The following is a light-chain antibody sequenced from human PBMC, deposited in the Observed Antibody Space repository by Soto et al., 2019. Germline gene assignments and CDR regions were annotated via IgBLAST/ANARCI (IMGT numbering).Light chain of an antibody. CDR3: LQYNDWPYT. CDR1: QNVGIN. CDR2: GKS. Sequence: EIVVTQSPATLSVSPGDRATLSCRASQNVGINLALYQQKPGQAPRLLIYGKSTRATGIPARFSGIGSGTEFTLAISSLQSEDFALYYCLQYNDWPYTFGQGTKLEIK. J-gene: IGKJ2*01. V-gene: IGKV3-15*01.